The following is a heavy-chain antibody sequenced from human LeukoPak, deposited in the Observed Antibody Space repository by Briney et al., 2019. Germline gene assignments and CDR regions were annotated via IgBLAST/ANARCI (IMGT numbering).Heavy chain of an antibody. J-gene: IGHJ4*02. V-gene: IGHV4-59*01. D-gene: IGHD1-1*01. CDR1: GGSINNFY. CDR2: IFYTGST. Sequence: ASETLALTCSASGGSINNFYWSWIRQSPGKGLEYIGYIFYTGSTNYNPSLKGRVSISVDTSRNQFSLRLSSVTAADTAVYYCARAGDWNDLPYWGQGILVIVSS. CDR3: ARAGDWNDLPY.